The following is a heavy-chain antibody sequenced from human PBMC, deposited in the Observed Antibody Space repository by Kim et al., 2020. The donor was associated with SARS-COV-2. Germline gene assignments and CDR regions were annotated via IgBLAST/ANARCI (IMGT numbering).Heavy chain of an antibody. D-gene: IGHD2-2*01. V-gene: IGHV4-39*01. J-gene: IGHJ3*02. CDR3: ARHWVPAAMDAFDI. Sequence: NPSLTSRVTISVDTSKNQFSLKLSSVTAADTAVYYCARHWVPAAMDAFDIWGQGTMVTVSS.